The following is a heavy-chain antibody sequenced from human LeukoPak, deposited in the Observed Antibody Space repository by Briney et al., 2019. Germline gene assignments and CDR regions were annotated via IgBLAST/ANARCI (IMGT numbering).Heavy chain of an antibody. CDR2: INAGNGNT. J-gene: IGHJ4*02. Sequence: ASVKVSCKASGYTFTSYAMHWVRQAPGQRLEWMGWINAGNGNTKYSQEFQGRVTITRDTSASTAYMELSSLRSEDMAVYYCARAGGWDDRFFDYWGQGTLVTVSS. CDR3: ARAGGWDDRFFDY. D-gene: IGHD3-9*01. V-gene: IGHV1-3*03. CDR1: GYTFTSYA.